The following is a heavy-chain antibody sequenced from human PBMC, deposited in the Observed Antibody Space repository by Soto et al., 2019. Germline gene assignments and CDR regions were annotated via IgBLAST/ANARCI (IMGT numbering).Heavy chain of an antibody. D-gene: IGHD3-3*01. CDR2: IWYDGSNK. CDR3: ARGDDYYDFWSGYSPLYGMDV. J-gene: IGHJ6*02. Sequence: QVQLVESGGGVVQPGRSLRLSCAASGFTFSSYGMHWVRQAPGKGLEWVAVIWYDGSNKYYADSVKGRFTISRDNSKNTLDLQMNSLRAEDTAVYYCARGDDYYDFWSGYSPLYGMDVWGQGTTVTVSS. V-gene: IGHV3-33*01. CDR1: GFTFSSYG.